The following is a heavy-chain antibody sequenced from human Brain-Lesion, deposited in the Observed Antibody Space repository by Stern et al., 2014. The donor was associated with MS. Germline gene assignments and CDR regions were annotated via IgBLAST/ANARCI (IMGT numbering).Heavy chain of an antibody. J-gene: IGHJ6*02. Sequence: QVQLQESGPGLVKPSQTLSLSCTVSGGSISSGGYYWSWIRQPAGKGLEWIGRIFNSGSTSYTPPLKSRVTISIDTSKNQFSLGLNSMTAADTAVYYCARGRVVPGFQYYATDVWGQGTTVIVSS. D-gene: IGHD2-2*01. CDR2: IFNSGST. CDR1: GGSISSGGYY. V-gene: IGHV4-61*02. CDR3: ARGRVVPGFQYYATDV.